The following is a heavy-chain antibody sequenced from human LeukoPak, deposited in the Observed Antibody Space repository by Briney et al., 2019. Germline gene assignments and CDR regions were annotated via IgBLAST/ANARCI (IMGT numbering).Heavy chain of an antibody. J-gene: IGHJ4*02. D-gene: IGHD5-12*01. CDR1: GFTFSSYE. CDR2: ISSSGSTI. CDR3: ARVYSGYDFDY. V-gene: IGHV3-48*03. Sequence: PGGSLRLSCAASGFTFSSYEMNWVRQAPGKGLEWVSYISSSGSTIYYADSVKGRFTISRDNAKNSLYLQMNSLRAEDTAVYYCARVYSGYDFDYWGQGTLVTVSS.